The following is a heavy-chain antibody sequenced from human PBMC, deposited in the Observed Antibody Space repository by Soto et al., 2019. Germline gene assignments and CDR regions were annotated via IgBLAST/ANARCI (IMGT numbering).Heavy chain of an antibody. CDR3: AKDAVTYNGKWDWFDS. Sequence: HLLESGGGLVQPGGSLTLSCAASRFTFSDFAISWVRQAPGKGMEWVSSIGGTGTDTHYADSVKGRFTISRDNSRNTLYLQIDSLRDEDTAVYYCAKDAVTYNGKWDWFDSWGQGTLVIVSS. CDR1: RFTFSDFA. J-gene: IGHJ5*01. CDR2: IGGTGTDT. V-gene: IGHV3-23*01. D-gene: IGHD1-20*01.